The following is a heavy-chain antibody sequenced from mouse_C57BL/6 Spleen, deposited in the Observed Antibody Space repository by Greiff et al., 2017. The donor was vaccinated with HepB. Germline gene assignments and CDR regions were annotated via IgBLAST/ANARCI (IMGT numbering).Heavy chain of an antibody. CDR3: ARELGFDY. J-gene: IGHJ2*01. D-gene: IGHD4-1*01. CDR2: ISYDGSN. Sequence: EVQVVESGPGLVKPSQSLSLTCFVTGYSITSGYYWNWIRQFPGNKLEWMGYISYDGSNNYNPSLKNRISITRDTSKNQFFLKLNSVTTEDTATYYCARELGFDYWGQGTTLTVSS. V-gene: IGHV3-6*01. CDR1: GYSITSGYY.